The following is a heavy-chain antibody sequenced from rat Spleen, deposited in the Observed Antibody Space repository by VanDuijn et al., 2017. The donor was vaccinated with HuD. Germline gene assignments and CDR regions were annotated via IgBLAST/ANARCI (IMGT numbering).Heavy chain of an antibody. CDR2: IWNTGAT. CDR3: TSPFRWFAY. CDR1: GFSLSNYG. Sequence: QVQLKESGPGLVQPSQTLSLTCTVSGFSLSNYGLIWVRQPPGKGLEWMGVIWNTGATRYISALKSRLSISRDTSKSQIYLKMNSLQTEDTATYFCTSPFRWFAYWGQGTLVTVSS. V-gene: IGHV2-13*01. J-gene: IGHJ3*01.